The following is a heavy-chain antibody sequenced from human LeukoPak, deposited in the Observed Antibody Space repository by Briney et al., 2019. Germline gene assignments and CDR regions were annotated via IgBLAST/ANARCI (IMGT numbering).Heavy chain of an antibody. CDR1: GFTFSSYA. D-gene: IGHD5-18*01. V-gene: IGHV3-30*04. CDR3: ARDGLQVDTAMAIDH. J-gene: IGHJ5*02. CDR2: VSYDGSNK. Sequence: GRSLRLSCAASGFTFSSYAMHWVRQAPGKGLEGVAIVSYDGSNKYYADSVKGRFTISRDNSKNTLYLQMNSLRAEDTAVYYCARDGLQVDTAMAIDHWGQGTLVTVSS.